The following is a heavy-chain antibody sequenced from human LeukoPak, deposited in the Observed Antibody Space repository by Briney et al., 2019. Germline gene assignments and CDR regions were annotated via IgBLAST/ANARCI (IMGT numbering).Heavy chain of an antibody. Sequence: GGSLRLSCAASGFTVSSNYMSWVRQAPGKGLEWVSAISTTGGTTYYADSVRGRFTISRDKAKNSLYLQMNSLRAEDTAVYYCARVSLTGYYAFDYWGQGTQVTVSS. J-gene: IGHJ4*02. CDR2: ISTTGGTT. V-gene: IGHV3-53*01. CDR1: GFTVSSNY. D-gene: IGHD3-9*01. CDR3: ARVSLTGYYAFDY.